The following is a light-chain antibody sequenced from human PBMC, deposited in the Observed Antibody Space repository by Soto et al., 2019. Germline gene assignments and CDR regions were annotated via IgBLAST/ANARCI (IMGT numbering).Light chain of an antibody. CDR2: EVN. CDR1: SSDVGTYNR. Sequence: QSVLTQPPSVSGSPGQSVTITCTGTSSDVGTYNRVSWYQQPPGTAPKLIIYEVNNRPSGVPDRFSGSKSGNTASLTISGLQAEDEADYRCSLYTTSSSRVVFGGGTQLTVL. CDR3: SLYTTSSSRVV. J-gene: IGLJ2*01. V-gene: IGLV2-18*01.